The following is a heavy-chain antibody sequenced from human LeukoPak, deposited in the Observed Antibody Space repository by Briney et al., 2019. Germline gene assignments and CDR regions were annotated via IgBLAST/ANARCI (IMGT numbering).Heavy chain of an antibody. CDR1: GGSISVYH. CDR3: AKEGLGSEDTTADGAFDL. Sequence: PSETLSHTCTVSGGSISVYHWSWIRQPPGKGLEWIGYLYDTGMTNYSPSLKSRVTISVDTSNNQISLKLTSVTAADTAIYFCAKEGLGSEDTTADGAFDLWGQGTTVTVSS. V-gene: IGHV4-4*08. J-gene: IGHJ3*01. CDR2: LYDTGMT. D-gene: IGHD2/OR15-2a*01.